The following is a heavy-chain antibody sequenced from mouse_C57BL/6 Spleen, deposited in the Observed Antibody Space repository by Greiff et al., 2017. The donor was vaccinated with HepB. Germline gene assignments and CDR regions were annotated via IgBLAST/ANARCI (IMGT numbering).Heavy chain of an antibody. J-gene: IGHJ4*01. CDR3: AREDYGNYGYAMDY. CDR2: INYDGSST. Sequence: DVKLVESEGGLVQPGSSMKLSCTASGFTFSDYYMAWVRQVPEKGLEWVANINYDGSSTYYLDSLKSRFIISRDNAKNILYLQMSSLKSEDTATYYCAREDYGNYGYAMDYWGQGTSVTVSS. D-gene: IGHD2-1*01. V-gene: IGHV5-16*01. CDR1: GFTFSDYY.